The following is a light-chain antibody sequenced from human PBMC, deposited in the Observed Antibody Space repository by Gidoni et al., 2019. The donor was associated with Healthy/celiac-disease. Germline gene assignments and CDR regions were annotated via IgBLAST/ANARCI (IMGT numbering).Light chain of an antibody. J-gene: IGKJ1*01. Sequence: IQWTQSASSLPAAVGDRVTITCRASQGSSSYLAWYQQQPVKAPKLLIYAASTLQSGVASRFSGSRSGTDFTLTISSLQPEDFATYYCQQLNSYPPTFGQGTKVEIK. V-gene: IGKV1-9*01. CDR2: AAS. CDR1: QGSSSY. CDR3: QQLNSYPPT.